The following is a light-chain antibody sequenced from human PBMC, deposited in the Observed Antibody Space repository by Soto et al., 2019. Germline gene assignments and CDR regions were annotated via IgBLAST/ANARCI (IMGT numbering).Light chain of an antibody. J-gene: IGKJ1*01. V-gene: IGKV1-5*03. Sequence: DIPMTQSPSTLSASLGDRVTITCRASQTISSWLAWYQQKPGKAPKLLIYKASSLESGVPSRFSGSGSGTEFTLTISSLQPDDFATYYCQQYNSYSKTFGQGTKVDVK. CDR1: QTISSW. CDR3: QQYNSYSKT. CDR2: KAS.